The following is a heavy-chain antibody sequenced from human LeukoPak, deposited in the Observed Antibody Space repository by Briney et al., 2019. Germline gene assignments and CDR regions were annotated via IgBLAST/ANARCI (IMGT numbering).Heavy chain of an antibody. CDR3: ARDPNGDYIGAFDM. Sequence: PGGSLRLSYTASGFTFSAYAMMWVRQAPGKGPEWVSAIRGGGTSEFYADSVKGRFRISRDNSKDTLFLQMNSLRAEDTAVYYCARDPNGDYIGAFDMWGPGTMVTVSS. V-gene: IGHV3-23*01. D-gene: IGHD4-17*01. J-gene: IGHJ3*02. CDR2: IRGGGTSE. CDR1: GFTFSAYA.